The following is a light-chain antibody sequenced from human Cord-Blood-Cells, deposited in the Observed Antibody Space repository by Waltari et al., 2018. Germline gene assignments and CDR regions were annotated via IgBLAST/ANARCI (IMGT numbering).Light chain of an antibody. CDR3: QQSYSTLET. CDR1: QSISSY. Sequence: DIQMTQSPSSLSASVGDGVTITCRASQSISSYLNWYQQKPGKAPKLLIYAASSLQSGVPSRFSGSGSGTDFTLTISSLQPEDFATYYCQQSYSTLETFGQGTKLEIK. V-gene: IGKV1-39*01. CDR2: AAS. J-gene: IGKJ2*01.